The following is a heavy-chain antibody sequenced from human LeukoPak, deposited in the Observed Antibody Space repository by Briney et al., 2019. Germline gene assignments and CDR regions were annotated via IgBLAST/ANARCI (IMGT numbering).Heavy chain of an antibody. Sequence: AGRSLRLSCAASGFTFSSYTMNWVRQAPGKGLEWVSTVSSSSTYIYYADSVKGRFTISRDNAKNSLYLQMNSLRAEDTAVYYCARDSNPVYYYGLDVWGQGTTVTVSS. CDR2: VSSSSTYI. CDR3: ARDSNPVYYYGLDV. V-gene: IGHV3-21*01. CDR1: GFTFSSYT. J-gene: IGHJ6*02. D-gene: IGHD4-11*01.